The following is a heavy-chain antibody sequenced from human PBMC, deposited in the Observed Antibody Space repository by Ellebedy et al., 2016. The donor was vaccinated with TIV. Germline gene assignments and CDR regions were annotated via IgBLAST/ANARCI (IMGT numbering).Heavy chain of an antibody. CDR3: ARGLYGSYSPRFDY. Sequence: ASVKVSCKASGYTFTTYYMHWVRQAPGQGLEWMGIINPRGGSTTCAQKFQGRVTMTRDTSTSTVYMELISLRSEDTAVYYCARGLYGSYSPRFDYWGLGTLVTVSS. V-gene: IGHV1-46*01. CDR1: GYTFTTYY. D-gene: IGHD1-26*01. J-gene: IGHJ4*02. CDR2: INPRGGST.